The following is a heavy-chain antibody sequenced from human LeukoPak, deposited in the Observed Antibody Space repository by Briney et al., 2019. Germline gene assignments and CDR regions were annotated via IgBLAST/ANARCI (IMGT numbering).Heavy chain of an antibody. D-gene: IGHD2-15*01. Sequence: SETLSPTSTISGASTRGGVSSWTWIGQPPGKGREWIGRIHTSGRTYYNSSLNSRVSISLEFSKNQFSLTLKSVTAADTAIYYCTRVRPPTPSDYWGQGTLVIVSS. V-gene: IGHV4-61*02. CDR2: IHTSGRT. CDR1: GASTRGGVSS. CDR3: TRVRPPTPSDY. J-gene: IGHJ4*02.